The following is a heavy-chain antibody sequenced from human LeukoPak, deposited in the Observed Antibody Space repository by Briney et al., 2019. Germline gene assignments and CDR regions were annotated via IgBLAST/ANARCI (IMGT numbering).Heavy chain of an antibody. Sequence: HGESLKISCKGSGYSSTSYWIGWARQMPGKGLEWMGIIYPGDSDTRYSPSFQGQVNISTEKSISTAYLQWSRLKASDTAMYYCARQLTTVVTNDWFDPWGQGTLVTVSS. CDR3: ARQLTTVVTNDWFDP. D-gene: IGHD4-23*01. V-gene: IGHV5-51*01. CDR2: IYPGDSDT. CDR1: GYSSTSYW. J-gene: IGHJ5*02.